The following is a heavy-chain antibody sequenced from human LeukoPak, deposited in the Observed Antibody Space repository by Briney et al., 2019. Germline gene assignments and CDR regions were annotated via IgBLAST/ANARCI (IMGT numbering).Heavy chain of an antibody. J-gene: IGHJ4*02. CDR3: ARGTVAAGVY. D-gene: IGHD6-13*01. CDR1: GGSISSSSYY. V-gene: IGHV4-39*07. Sequence: SETLSLTCTVSGGSISSSSYYWGWIRQPPGKGLEWIGSIYYSGSTYYNPSLKSRVTISVDTSKNQFSLKLSSVTAADTAVYYCARGTVAAGVYWGQGTLVTVSS. CDR2: IYYSGST.